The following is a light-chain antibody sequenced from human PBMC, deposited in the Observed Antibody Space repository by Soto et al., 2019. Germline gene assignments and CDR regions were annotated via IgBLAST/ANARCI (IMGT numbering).Light chain of an antibody. Sequence: EIPVTHTPTTLSLAIAYRGTITFRASQTISSWLAWYQQKPGKAPKLLIYKASTLKSGVQSRFSGSVSGTEFTLTISSLQPDDFAPYYFQQYKSYHPITFGEGTRLEI. V-gene: IGKV1-5*03. CDR1: QTISSW. J-gene: IGKJ5*01. CDR2: KAS. CDR3: QQYKSYHPIT.